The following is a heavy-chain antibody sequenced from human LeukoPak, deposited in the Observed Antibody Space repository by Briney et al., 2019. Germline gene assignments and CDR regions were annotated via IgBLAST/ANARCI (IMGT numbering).Heavy chain of an antibody. V-gene: IGHV3-30*18. Sequence: GGSLRLSCAASGFTFSSHGMHWVRQAPGKGLEWVAVISYDGSNKYYADSVKGRFTISRDNSKNTLYLQMNSLRAEDTAVYYCAKDRPPYSSGWSVAFDIWGQGTMVTVSS. CDR3: AKDRPPYSSGWSVAFDI. CDR2: ISYDGSNK. D-gene: IGHD6-19*01. CDR1: GFTFSSHG. J-gene: IGHJ3*02.